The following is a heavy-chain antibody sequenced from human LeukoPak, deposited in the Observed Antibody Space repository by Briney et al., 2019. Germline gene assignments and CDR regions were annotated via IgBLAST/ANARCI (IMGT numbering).Heavy chain of an antibody. CDR2: IYYSGST. D-gene: IGHD5-18*01. J-gene: IGHJ4*02. V-gene: IGHV4-31*03. CDR3: ARGQDSYGLIDY. CDR1: GGSISSGGYY. Sequence: SETLSLTCTVSGGSISSGGYYWSWIRQHPGKGLEWIGYIYYSGSTYYNPSLKSRVTISVDRSKNQFSLKLSSVTAADTAVYYCARGQDSYGLIDYWGQGTLVTVSS.